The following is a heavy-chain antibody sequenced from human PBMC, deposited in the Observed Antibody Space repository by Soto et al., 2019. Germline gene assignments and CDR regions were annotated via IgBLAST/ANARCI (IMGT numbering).Heavy chain of an antibody. CDR3: GRHGQWLVTGYFYYGMDV. CDR1: GGSISSYY. CDR2: IYYSGST. V-gene: IGHV4-59*08. D-gene: IGHD6-19*01. Sequence: PSETLSLTCTFSGGSISSYYWSWIRQPPGKGLEWIGYIYYSGSTNYNPSLKSRVTISVDTSKNQFSLKLSSVTAADTAVYYCGRHGQWLVTGYFYYGMDVWGQGTTVTISS. J-gene: IGHJ6*02.